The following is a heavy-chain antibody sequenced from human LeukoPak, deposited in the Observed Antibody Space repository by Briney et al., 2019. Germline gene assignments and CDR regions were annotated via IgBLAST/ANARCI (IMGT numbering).Heavy chain of an antibody. V-gene: IGHV4-34*01. CDR2: INHSGST. CDR1: GGSFSGYY. J-gene: IGHJ6*02. D-gene: IGHD6-13*01. Sequence: PSETLSLTCAVYGGSFSGYYWSWIRQPPGKGLEWIGEINHSGSTNYNPSLKSRVTISVDTSKNQFSLKLSSVTAADTAVYYCACWVCAAAGTSGPDYYYYGMDVWGQGTTVTVSS. CDR3: ACWVCAAAGTSGPDYYYYGMDV.